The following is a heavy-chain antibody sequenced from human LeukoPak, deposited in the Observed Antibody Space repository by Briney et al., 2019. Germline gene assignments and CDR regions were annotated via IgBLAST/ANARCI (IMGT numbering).Heavy chain of an antibody. J-gene: IGHJ4*02. CDR1: GFTFSCYR. CDR2: IRYDGSNK. CDR3: AKDFEYSSSSGGFDY. Sequence: GGPLRLSCGASGFTFSCYRMQWVRHAPGKGLEGGAFIRYDGSNKYYADSVKGRFTISRDNSKNTLYLQMNSLRAEDTAVYYCAKDFEYSSSSGGFDYWGQGTLVTVSS. D-gene: IGHD6-6*01. V-gene: IGHV3-30*02.